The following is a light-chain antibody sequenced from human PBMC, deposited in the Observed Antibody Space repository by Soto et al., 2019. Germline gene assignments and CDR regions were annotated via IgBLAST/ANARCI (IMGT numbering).Light chain of an antibody. J-gene: IGKJ4*01. V-gene: IGKV3-11*01. CDR2: DAS. CDR1: QSVSSY. CDR3: HQRSNWPQT. Sequence: EIVLTQSPGTLSLSPGERATHSCRASQSVSSYLAWYQQKPGQAPRLLIYDASNRATGIPARFSGSGSGTDFTLTISSLEPEDFAVYYCHQRSNWPQTFGGGTKVDI.